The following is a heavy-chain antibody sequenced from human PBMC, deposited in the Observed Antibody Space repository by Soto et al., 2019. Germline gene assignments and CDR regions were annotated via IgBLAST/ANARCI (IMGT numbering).Heavy chain of an antibody. V-gene: IGHV1-18*01. CDR2: ISAYNGNT. D-gene: IGHD3-9*01. Sequence: GASVKVSCKASGYTFTSYGISWVRQAPGQGLEWMGWISAYNGNTNYAQKLQGRVTMTTDTSTSTAYMELRSLRSDDTAVYYCASDRVRYFDQPCWFDPWGQGTLVTVSA. CDR1: GYTFTSYG. J-gene: IGHJ5*02. CDR3: ASDRVRYFDQPCWFDP.